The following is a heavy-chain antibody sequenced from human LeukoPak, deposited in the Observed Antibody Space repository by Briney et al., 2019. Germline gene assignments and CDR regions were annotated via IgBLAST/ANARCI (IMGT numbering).Heavy chain of an antibody. Sequence: SETLSLTCTVSGGSISSGSYYWSWIRQPAGKGLEWIGRIYTSGSTNYNPSLKSQVTMSVDTSKNQFSLKLSSVTAADTAVYYCARVDLYGTIDYWGQGTLVTVSS. D-gene: IGHD2-8*01. CDR2: IYTSGST. J-gene: IGHJ4*02. CDR3: ARVDLYGTIDY. V-gene: IGHV4-61*02. CDR1: GGSISSGSYY.